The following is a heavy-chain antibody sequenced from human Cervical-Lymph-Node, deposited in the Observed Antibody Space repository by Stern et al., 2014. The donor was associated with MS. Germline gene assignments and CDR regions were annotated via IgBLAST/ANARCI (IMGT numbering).Heavy chain of an antibody. J-gene: IGHJ4*02. CDR2: VHYSGTT. D-gene: IGHD3-3*01. V-gene: IGHV4-59*08. Sequence: QVQLVQSGPGLVKPSETLSLTCSVSGGSISSYYWNWIRQPPGKGLEWIANVHYSGTTNYNPSLKSRVTILLEPSMNKISLTLTSVTAADTAVYYCAGSGTYYPDYWGQGILVTVSS. CDR1: GGSISSYY. CDR3: AGSGTYYPDY.